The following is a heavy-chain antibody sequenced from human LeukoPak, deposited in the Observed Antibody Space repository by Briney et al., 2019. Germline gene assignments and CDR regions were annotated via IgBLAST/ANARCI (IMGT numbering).Heavy chain of an antibody. D-gene: IGHD6-19*01. Sequence: SETLSLTCTVSGGSISSYYWSWIRQPPGKGLEWIGYIYYSRSTNYNPSLKSRVTISVDTSKNQFSLKLSSVTAADTAVYYCARHGVQQCLDYWGQGTLVTVSS. CDR3: ARHGVQQCLDY. J-gene: IGHJ4*02. CDR2: IYYSRST. V-gene: IGHV4-59*08. CDR1: GGSISSYY.